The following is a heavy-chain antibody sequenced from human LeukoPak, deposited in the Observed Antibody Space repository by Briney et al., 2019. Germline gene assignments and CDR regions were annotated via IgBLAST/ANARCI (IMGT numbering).Heavy chain of an antibody. D-gene: IGHD3-22*01. J-gene: IGHJ4*02. CDR3: ARGAKYYDSSGYYPLDY. V-gene: IGHV4-34*01. CDR1: GGSFSGYY. Sequence: SETLSLTCAVCGGSFSGYYWSWVRQPPGKGLEWIGELNHSGSTNYNPSLKSRVTISVDTAKNQFSLKLSSVTAADTAVYYCARGAKYYDSSGYYPLDYWGQGALVTVSS. CDR2: LNHSGST.